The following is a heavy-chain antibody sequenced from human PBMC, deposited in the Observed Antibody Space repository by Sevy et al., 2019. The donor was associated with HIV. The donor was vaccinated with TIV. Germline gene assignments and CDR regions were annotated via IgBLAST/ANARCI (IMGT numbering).Heavy chain of an antibody. D-gene: IGHD4-17*01. CDR2: ISGSGGST. J-gene: IGHJ4*02. CDR1: GFTFSSYA. Sequence: GGSLRLSCAASGFTFSSYAMSWVRQAPGKGLEWVSAISGSGGSTYYADSVKGRFTISRDNSKNTLDLQMNSLRAEDTAVNYCAKPKWTTVTTTSYDYWGQGTLVTVSS. CDR3: AKPKWTTVTTTSYDY. V-gene: IGHV3-23*01.